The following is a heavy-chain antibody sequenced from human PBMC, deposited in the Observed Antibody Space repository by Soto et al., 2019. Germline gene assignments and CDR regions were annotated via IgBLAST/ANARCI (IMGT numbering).Heavy chain of an antibody. CDR2: INHSGST. V-gene: IGHV4-34*01. D-gene: IGHD3-22*01. CDR3: ARGGYDSSGYYPYYFDY. CDR1: GGSFSGYY. J-gene: IGHJ4*02. Sequence: KTSETLSLTCAVYGGSFSGYYWSWIRQPPGKGLEWIGEINHSGSTNYNPSLKSRVTISVDTSKNQFSLKLSSVTAADTAVYYCARGGYDSSGYYPYYFDYWGRGTLVTVSS.